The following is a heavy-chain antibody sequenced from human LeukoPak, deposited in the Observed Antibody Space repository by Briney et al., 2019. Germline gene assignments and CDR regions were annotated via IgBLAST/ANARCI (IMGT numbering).Heavy chain of an antibody. CDR2: IIPIFGTA. J-gene: IGHJ4*02. Sequence: SVKVSCKASGGTFSSYAISWVRQAPGQGLEWMGGIIPIFGTANYAQKFQGRVTITTDESTSTAYMELSSLRSEDTAVYYCASLGGRASIAARPDDYWGQGTPVTVSS. CDR3: ASLGGRASIAARPDDY. V-gene: IGHV1-69*05. CDR1: GGTFSSYA. D-gene: IGHD6-6*01.